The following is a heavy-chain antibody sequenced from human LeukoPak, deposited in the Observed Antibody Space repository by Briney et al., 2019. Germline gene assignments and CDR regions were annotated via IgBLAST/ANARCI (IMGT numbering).Heavy chain of an antibody. CDR1: GDSISRGAYS. D-gene: IGHD3-10*01. J-gene: IGHJ4*02. CDR2: IYNSGST. Sequence: SETLSLTCTVSGDSISRGAYSWSWMRQHPGKGLEWIGSIYNSGSTYYNASLKSRLTISGDTSKNQLSLRLTSVTAADTAVYYCARVPGSGSAGYWGQGTLVTVSS. CDR3: ARVPGSGSAGY. V-gene: IGHV4-31*03.